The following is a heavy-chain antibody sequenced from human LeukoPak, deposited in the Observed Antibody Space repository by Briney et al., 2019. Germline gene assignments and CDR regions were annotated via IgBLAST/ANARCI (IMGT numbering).Heavy chain of an antibody. V-gene: IGHV3-30-3*01. CDR3: ARERITMVRGVIPPYYYYYGMDV. CDR1: GFTFSSYA. Sequence: GGSLRLSCAASGFTFSSYAMHWVRQAPGKGLEWVAVISYDGSNKYYADSVKGRFTISRDNSKNTLYLQMNSLRAEDTAVYYCARERITMVRGVIPPYYYYYGMDVWGQGTTVTVSS. CDR2: ISYDGSNK. J-gene: IGHJ6*02. D-gene: IGHD3-10*01.